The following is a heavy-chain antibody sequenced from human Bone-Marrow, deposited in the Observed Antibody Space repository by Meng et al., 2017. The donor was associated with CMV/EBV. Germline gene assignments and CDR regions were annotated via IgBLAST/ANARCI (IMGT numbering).Heavy chain of an antibody. CDR2: IYSGGST. J-gene: IGHJ5*02. CDR1: GFTVSSNY. D-gene: IGHD3-3*01. V-gene: IGHV3-66*02. Sequence: GGSLRLSCAASGFTVSSNYMSWVRQAPGKGLEWVSVIYSGGSTYYADSVKGRFTISRDNSKNTLYLQMNSLRAEDTAVYYCARDRHDFWSGYYSGWCDPWGQGHLV. CDR3: ARDRHDFWSGYYSGWCDP.